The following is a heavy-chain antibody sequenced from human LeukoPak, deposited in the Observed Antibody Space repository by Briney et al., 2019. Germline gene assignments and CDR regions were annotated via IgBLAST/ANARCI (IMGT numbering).Heavy chain of an antibody. D-gene: IGHD2-15*01. V-gene: IGHV1-18*01. CDR1: GYTFTSYG. Sequence: ASVKVSCKASGYTFTSYGISWVRQAPGQGREWMGWISAYNGNTNYAQKLQGRVNMTTDTSTSTAYMELRSLRSDDTAVYYCARDSGYCSGGSCWYFDYWGQGTLVTVSS. CDR2: ISAYNGNT. J-gene: IGHJ4*02. CDR3: ARDSGYCSGGSCWYFDY.